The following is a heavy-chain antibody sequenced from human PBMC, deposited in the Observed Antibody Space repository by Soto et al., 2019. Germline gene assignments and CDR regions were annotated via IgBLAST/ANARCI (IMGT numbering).Heavy chain of an antibody. D-gene: IGHD1-26*01. Sequence: QVQLVQSGAEAKKPGASLKVSCKASGYTFSDYYIHWVRQAPGQGLEWMGWIEADSGDTKYAQKLQGWVTMTRDTSINTAYMELSRLRSDDTAVYYCARTPNNGRAGVYGMDVWGQGTTVTVSS. J-gene: IGHJ6*02. CDR2: IEADSGDT. CDR3: ARTPNNGRAGVYGMDV. V-gene: IGHV1-2*04. CDR1: GYTFSDYY.